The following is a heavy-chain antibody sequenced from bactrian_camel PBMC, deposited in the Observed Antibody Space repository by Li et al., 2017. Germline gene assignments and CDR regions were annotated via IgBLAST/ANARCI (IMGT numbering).Heavy chain of an antibody. D-gene: IGHD3*01. Sequence: HVQLVESGGDSVQAGGSLRLSCVASRATSGLPFMAWFRQAPGKEREGVAAISTVGNGHYADSVKGRFNISLNNAKNTAILEMGNLKPEDTAMYYCAADYSQCYYDLRVWEYQYLGQGTQVTVS. V-gene: IGHV3S53*01. CDR1: RATSGLPF. CDR3: AADYSQCYYDLRVWEYQY. J-gene: IGHJ4*01. CDR2: ISTVGNG.